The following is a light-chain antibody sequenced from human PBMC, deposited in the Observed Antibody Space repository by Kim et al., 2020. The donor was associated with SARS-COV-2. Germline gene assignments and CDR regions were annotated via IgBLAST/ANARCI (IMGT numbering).Light chain of an antibody. CDR1: QNVNSY. V-gene: IGKV3-11*01. CDR2: GAS. Sequence: SPGERATLSCRASQNVNSYLAWYQQQPGQPPRLLIYGASNRATGIPARFSGSGSETEFTLTISSLQPEDFAVYYCQQHNNWTPLTFGGGTKVDIK. J-gene: IGKJ4*01. CDR3: QQHNNWTPLT.